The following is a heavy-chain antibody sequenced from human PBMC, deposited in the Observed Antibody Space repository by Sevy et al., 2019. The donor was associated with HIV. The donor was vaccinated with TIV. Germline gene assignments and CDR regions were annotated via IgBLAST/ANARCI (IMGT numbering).Heavy chain of an antibody. CDR2: IFSSGST. Sequence: GGSLRLSCAISGFTVNDKYIIWVRQAPGKGLEWVSVIFSSGSTSYADSAEGRFPISIDTYKNTVDLQMNSVSAEDTAGYYCVSFCLSYRSDCSYFDYWGQGTLVTVSS. V-gene: IGHV3-66*02. CDR1: GFTVNDKY. J-gene: IGHJ4*02. D-gene: IGHD6-19*01. CDR3: VSFCLSYRSDCSYFDY.